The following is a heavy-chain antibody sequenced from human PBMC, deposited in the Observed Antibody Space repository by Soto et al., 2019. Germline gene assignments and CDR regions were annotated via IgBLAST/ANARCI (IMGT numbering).Heavy chain of an antibody. J-gene: IGHJ6*02. V-gene: IGHV3-7*05. Sequence: EVQLVESGGGLVQPGGSLRLSCAASGFTFSSYWMSWVRQAPGKGLEWVANIKQDGSEKYYVDSVKGRFTISRDNAKNSLYLQMNSLRAEDTAVYYCARVPARIRTKTYYYYGMDVWGQGTTVTVSS. D-gene: IGHD1-7*01. CDR2: IKQDGSEK. CDR3: ARVPARIRTKTYYYYGMDV. CDR1: GFTFSSYW.